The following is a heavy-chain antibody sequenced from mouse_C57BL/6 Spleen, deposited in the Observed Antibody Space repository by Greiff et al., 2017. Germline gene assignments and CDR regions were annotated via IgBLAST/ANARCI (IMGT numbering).Heavy chain of an antibody. Sequence: QVQLQQSGAELARPGASVKMSCKASGYTFTSYTMHWVKQRPGQGLEWIGYINPSSGYTKYNQKFKDKATLTADKSSSTAYLQLSSLTSEDSAVYYCARGEGGYFPWFAYWGQGTLVTVSA. V-gene: IGHV1-4*01. D-gene: IGHD2-3*01. J-gene: IGHJ3*01. CDR3: ARGEGGYFPWFAY. CDR1: GYTFTSYT. CDR2: INPSSGYT.